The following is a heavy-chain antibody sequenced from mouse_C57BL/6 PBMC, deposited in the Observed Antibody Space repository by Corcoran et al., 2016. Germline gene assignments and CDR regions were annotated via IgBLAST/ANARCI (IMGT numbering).Heavy chain of an antibody. CDR3: TSNGSYFMDY. J-gene: IGHJ4*01. Sequence: EVQLQQSGPELVKPGASVKISCKASGYTFTDYYMNWVKQSHGKSLEWIGDINPNNGGTSYNQKFKGKATLTVDKSSSTAYMELRSLTSEDSAVYYCTSNGSYFMDYWGQGTSVTVSS. CDR2: INPNNGGT. D-gene: IGHD1-1*02. V-gene: IGHV1-26*01. CDR1: GYTFTDYY.